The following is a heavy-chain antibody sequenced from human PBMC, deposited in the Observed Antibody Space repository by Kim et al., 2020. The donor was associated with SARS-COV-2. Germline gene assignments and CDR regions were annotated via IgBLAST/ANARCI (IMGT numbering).Heavy chain of an antibody. J-gene: IGHJ6*02. D-gene: IGHD3-3*01. CDR3: AKDLGTILYYYGMDV. V-gene: IGHV3-30*02. Sequence: DSLKGRFTTSKDNAKNTLYLQMNSLGAEDTAVYYCAKDLGTILYYYGMDVWGQGTTVTVSS.